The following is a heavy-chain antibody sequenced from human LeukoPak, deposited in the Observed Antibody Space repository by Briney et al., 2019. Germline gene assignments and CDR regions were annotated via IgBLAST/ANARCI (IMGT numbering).Heavy chain of an antibody. Sequence: GESLKISCKGSGYRFTSYWIGWVRQMPGKGLEWMGIIYPGDSDTRYSPSFQGQVTISAAKSISTAYLQWSSLKASDTAMYYCARMDIAAADTYNWFDPWGQGTLVTVSS. CDR3: ARMDIAAADTYNWFDP. D-gene: IGHD6-13*01. CDR2: IYPGDSDT. V-gene: IGHV5-51*01. CDR1: GYRFTSYW. J-gene: IGHJ5*02.